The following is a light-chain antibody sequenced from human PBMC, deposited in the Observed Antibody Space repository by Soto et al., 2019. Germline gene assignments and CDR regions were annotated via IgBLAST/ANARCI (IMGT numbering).Light chain of an antibody. CDR1: SSNIGAGYD. Sequence: QSVLTQPPSVSGAPGQRVTISCTGGSSNIGAGYDVHWYQQRPGTAPKLLIYGDKNRPSGVPGRFSGSKSGTSASLAITGLQAEDEADYYCQSYDSSLSVSYVFGTGTRSPS. J-gene: IGLJ1*01. V-gene: IGLV1-40*01. CDR3: QSYDSSLSVSYV. CDR2: GDK.